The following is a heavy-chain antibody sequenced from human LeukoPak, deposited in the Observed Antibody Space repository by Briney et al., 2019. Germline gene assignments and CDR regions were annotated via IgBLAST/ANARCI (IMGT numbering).Heavy chain of an antibody. Sequence: GASVKVSCKASGYTFTSHAISWVRQAPGQGPEWIGWITAYNGNTIYAQKLQGRGTMTTDTSTSTAYMELRSLRSDDTAVYYCARGASTYYDSSDYFDYWGQGTLVTVSS. CDR1: GYTFTSHA. V-gene: IGHV1-18*01. D-gene: IGHD3-22*01. J-gene: IGHJ4*02. CDR2: ITAYNGNT. CDR3: ARGASTYYDSSDYFDY.